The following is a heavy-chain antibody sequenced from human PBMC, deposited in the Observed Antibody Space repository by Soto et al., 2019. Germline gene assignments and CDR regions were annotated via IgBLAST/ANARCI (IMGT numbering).Heavy chain of an antibody. CDR2: IKQDGSEK. CDR3: ARGGALPYYYGMDV. CDR1: GFTFSSYW. V-gene: IGHV3-7*03. Sequence: GGSLRLSCAASGFTFSSYWMSWVRQAPGKGLEWVANIKQDGSEKYYVDSVKGRFTISRDNAKNSLYLQMNSLRAEDTAVYYCARGGALPYYYGMDVWGQGTTVTVS. J-gene: IGHJ6*02.